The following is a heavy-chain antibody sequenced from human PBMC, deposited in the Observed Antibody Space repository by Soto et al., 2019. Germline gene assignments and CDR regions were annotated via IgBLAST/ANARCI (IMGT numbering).Heavy chain of an antibody. V-gene: IGHV3-48*03. CDR3: ASMIFGVVNDYSHYGMDV. J-gene: IGHJ6*02. CDR2: ISSSGTTI. D-gene: IGHD3-3*01. CDR1: GFSFSSYE. Sequence: PGGSLRLSCAASGFSFSSYEMNYVRQAPGKGLEWVSYISSSGTTIYYAGSVKGRFTTSRDNAKNSLYLQMNSLRAEDTAVYYCASMIFGVVNDYSHYGMDVWGQGTTVTVSS.